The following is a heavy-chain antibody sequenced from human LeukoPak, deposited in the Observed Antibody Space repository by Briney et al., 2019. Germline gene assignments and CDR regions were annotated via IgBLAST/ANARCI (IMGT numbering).Heavy chain of an antibody. CDR1: GGSISSSSYY. J-gene: IGHJ5*02. CDR3: ARPDYSNYVSVDP. Sequence: SETLSLTCTVSGGSISSSSYYWGWIRQPPGKGLEWIGSIYHSGSTYYNPSLKSRVTISVDTSKNQFSLKLSSVTAADTAVYYCARPDYSNYVSVDPWGQGTLVTVSS. D-gene: IGHD4-11*01. V-gene: IGHV4-39*07. CDR2: IYHSGST.